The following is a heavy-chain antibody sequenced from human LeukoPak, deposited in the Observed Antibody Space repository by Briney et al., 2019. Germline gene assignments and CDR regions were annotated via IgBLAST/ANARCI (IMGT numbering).Heavy chain of an antibody. Sequence: PSETLSLTCTVSGGSISSSSYYWGWIRQPPGKGLEWIGSIYYSGSTYYNPSLKSRVTISVDTSKNQFSLKLSSVTAADTAVYYCARQNCDYGDFYFDYWGQGTLVTVSS. D-gene: IGHD4-17*01. CDR1: GGSISSSSYY. CDR2: IYYSGST. CDR3: ARQNCDYGDFYFDY. J-gene: IGHJ4*02. V-gene: IGHV4-39*01.